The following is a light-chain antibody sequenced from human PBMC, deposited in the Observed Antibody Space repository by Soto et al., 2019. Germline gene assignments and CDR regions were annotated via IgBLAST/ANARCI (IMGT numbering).Light chain of an antibody. CDR1: SGYSDYK. V-gene: IGLV9-49*01. CDR3: GADHGSGTNFAFYV. Sequence: QSVLTQPPSASASLGASVTLTCTLSSGYSDYKVDWYQQRPGKGPRFVMRVGTGGIVGSKGDGIPDRFSVLGSGLNRYLTIKNIQEDDESDYHCGADHGSGTNFAFYVFGTGTTVTVL. J-gene: IGLJ1*01. CDR2: VGTGGIVG.